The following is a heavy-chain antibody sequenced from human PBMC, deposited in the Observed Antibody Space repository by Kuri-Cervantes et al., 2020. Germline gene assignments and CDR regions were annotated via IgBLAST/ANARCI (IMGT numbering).Heavy chain of an antibody. CDR3: ANSGSFDAFDI. D-gene: IGHD1-26*01. J-gene: IGHJ3*02. V-gene: IGHV4-34*01. Sequence: SETLSLTCAVYGGSFSGYYWSWIRQPPGKGLEWIGEINRSVSTNYNPSLKSRVTISEDTSKNQFSLKLTSVTAADTAVYYCANSGSFDAFDIWGQGTMVTVSS. CDR2: INRSVST. CDR1: GGSFSGYY.